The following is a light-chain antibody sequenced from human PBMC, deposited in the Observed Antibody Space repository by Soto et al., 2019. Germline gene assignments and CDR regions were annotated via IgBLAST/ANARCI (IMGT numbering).Light chain of an antibody. CDR2: EVS. Sequence: QSVLTQPPSASGSPGQSVTISCTGTSSDVGGYNFVSWYQQHPGKAPKLMIYEVSKRPSGVPDRFSGSKSGNTASLTVSGLQAEDEADYYCSSYAGGIKWVFGGGTKVTVL. V-gene: IGLV2-8*01. J-gene: IGLJ3*02. CDR3: SSYAGGIKWV. CDR1: SSDVGGYNF.